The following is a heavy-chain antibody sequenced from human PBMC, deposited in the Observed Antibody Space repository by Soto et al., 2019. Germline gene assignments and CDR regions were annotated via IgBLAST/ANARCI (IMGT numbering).Heavy chain of an antibody. D-gene: IGHD5-18*01. CDR3: AKDRTWIQLWFLFDY. CDR1: GFTFSSYG. Sequence: GGSLSLSCAASGFTFSSYGMHWVRQAPGKGLEWVAVISYDGSNKYYADSVKGRFTISRDNSKNTLYLQMNSLRAEDTAVYYCAKDRTWIQLWFLFDYWGQGTLVTVSS. CDR2: ISYDGSNK. J-gene: IGHJ4*02. V-gene: IGHV3-30*18.